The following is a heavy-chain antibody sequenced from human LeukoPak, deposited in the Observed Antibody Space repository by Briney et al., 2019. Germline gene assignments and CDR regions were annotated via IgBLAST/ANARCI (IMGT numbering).Heavy chain of an antibody. D-gene: IGHD6-6*01. Sequence: KSSETLSLTCAVYGGSFSGYYWSWIRQPPGKGLEWIGEINHSGSTNYNPSLKSRVTISVDTSKNQFSLKLSSVTAADTAVYYCARNGYSSSFGAEYYYYYGMDVWGQGTTVTVSS. J-gene: IGHJ6*02. V-gene: IGHV4-34*01. CDR1: GGSFSGYY. CDR2: INHSGST. CDR3: ARNGYSSSFGAEYYYYYGMDV.